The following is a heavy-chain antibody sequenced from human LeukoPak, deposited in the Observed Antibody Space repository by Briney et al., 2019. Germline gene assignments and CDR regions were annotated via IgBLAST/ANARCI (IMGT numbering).Heavy chain of an antibody. CDR1: GGSISSYY. J-gene: IGHJ3*02. D-gene: IGHD3-22*01. Sequence: SETLSLTCTVSGGSISSYYWSWIRQPPPKGLEWIGYIYYSGSTNYNPSLKSRVTISVDTSKNQFSLKLSSVTAADTAVYYCARKRITMIVDIWGQGTMVTVSS. CDR3: ARKRITMIVDI. V-gene: IGHV4-59*01. CDR2: IYYSGST.